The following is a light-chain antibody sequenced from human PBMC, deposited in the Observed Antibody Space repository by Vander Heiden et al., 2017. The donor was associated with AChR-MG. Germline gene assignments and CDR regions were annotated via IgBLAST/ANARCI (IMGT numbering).Light chain of an antibody. Sequence: DIVMTQSPDSLAVSLGERATFNCKSSQSVLYSSNNKNYLAWYQQKPGQAPKLLIYWASTRESGVPDRFSGSGSGTDFTLTISSLQAEDVAVYYCQQYYSNPLTFGGGTKVEIK. V-gene: IGKV4-1*01. CDR1: QSVLYSSNNKNY. J-gene: IGKJ4*01. CDR3: QQYYSNPLT. CDR2: WAS.